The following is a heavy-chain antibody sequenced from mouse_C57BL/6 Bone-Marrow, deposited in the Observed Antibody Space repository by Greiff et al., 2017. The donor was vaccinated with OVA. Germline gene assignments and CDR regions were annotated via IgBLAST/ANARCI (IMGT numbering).Heavy chain of an antibody. D-gene: IGHD1-1*01. CDR1: GYTFTDYY. CDR2: IFPGSGST. Sequence: VKLMESGPELVKPGASVKISCKASGYTFTDYYINWVKQRPGQGLEWIGWIFPGSGSTYYNEKFKGKATLTVDKSSSTAYMLLSSLTSEDSAVYFCLITTVVAFDYWGQGTTLTVSS. V-gene: IGHV1-75*01. CDR3: LITTVVAFDY. J-gene: IGHJ2*01.